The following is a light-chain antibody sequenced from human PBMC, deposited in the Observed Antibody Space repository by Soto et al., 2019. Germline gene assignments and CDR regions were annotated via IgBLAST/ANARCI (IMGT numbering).Light chain of an antibody. CDR2: KAS. CDR3: QQYGSYPLT. CDR1: QSFSGW. J-gene: IGKJ4*01. Sequence: DIQMTQSPSTLSASVGDRVTITCRASQSFSGWLAWYQQKPGKVPNLLIYKASSLESGVPSRFSGSGSGTEFTLTISSLQPDDLATYYCQQYGSYPLTFGGGTKVDIK. V-gene: IGKV1-5*03.